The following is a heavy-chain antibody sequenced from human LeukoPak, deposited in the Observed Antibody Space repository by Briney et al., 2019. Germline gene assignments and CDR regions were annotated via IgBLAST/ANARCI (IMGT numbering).Heavy chain of an antibody. J-gene: IGHJ4*02. D-gene: IGHD3-3*01. Sequence: GSLSLSCASSGFSFSRYDIHWVRQARGKGLELVAFIRYDGSNKNYADSVKGRFTISRDNFMSTVYLQMNSLRAEDTAVYYCAKDRQTITIFGVVNTPRANFDYWGQGALVTVSS. CDR1: GFSFSRYD. V-gene: IGHV3-30*02. CDR3: AKDRQTITIFGVVNTPRANFDY. CDR2: IRYDGSNK.